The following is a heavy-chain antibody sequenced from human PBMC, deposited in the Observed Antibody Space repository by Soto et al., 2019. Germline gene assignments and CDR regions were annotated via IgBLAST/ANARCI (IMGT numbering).Heavy chain of an antibody. CDR1: GGSISSGGYY. CDR2: IYYSGST. J-gene: IGHJ4*02. D-gene: IGHD3-10*01. V-gene: IGHV4-31*03. Sequence: SETLSLTCTVSGGSISSGGYYWSWIRQHPGKGLEWIGYIYYSGSTYYNPSLKSRVTISVDTSKNQFSLKLSSVTAADTAVYYCASTMVRGVITDYWGQGTLVTVSS. CDR3: ASTMVRGVITDY.